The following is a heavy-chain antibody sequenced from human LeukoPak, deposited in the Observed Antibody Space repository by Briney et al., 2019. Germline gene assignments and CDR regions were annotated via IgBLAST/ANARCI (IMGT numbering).Heavy chain of an antibody. CDR3: ARSYYDSSGYYPFDL. J-gene: IGHJ2*01. CDR2: ISAYNGNT. D-gene: IGHD3-22*01. Sequence: GASVKVSCKASGYTFTSYGISWVRQAPGQGLEWMGWISAYNGNTNYAQKLQGRVTMTTDTSTSTAYMELRSLRSDDTAVYYCARSYYDSSGYYPFDLWGRGTLVTVSS. V-gene: IGHV1-18*01. CDR1: GYTFTSYG.